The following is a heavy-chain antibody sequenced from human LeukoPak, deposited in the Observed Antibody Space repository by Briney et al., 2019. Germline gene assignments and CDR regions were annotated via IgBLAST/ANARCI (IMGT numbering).Heavy chain of an antibody. CDR1: GFTFDDYV. V-gene: IGHV3-9*03. Sequence: GGSLRLSCVASGFTFDDYVMHWVRQTSGKGLEWVSSINWNSGSIDYADSVKGRFTISRDSAKNSLYLQMNSLRDEDMALYYCAKSPSSGYKYYMDVWGKGTMVTVSS. CDR3: AKSPSSGYKYYMDV. CDR2: INWNSGSI. J-gene: IGHJ6*03.